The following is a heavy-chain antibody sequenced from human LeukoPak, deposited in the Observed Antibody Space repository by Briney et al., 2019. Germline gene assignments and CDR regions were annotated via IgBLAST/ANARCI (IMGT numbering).Heavy chain of an antibody. D-gene: IGHD6-13*01. CDR2: IYPGDSDT. CDR1: GYSFTSYW. CDR3: ARLCSGGPPSIAAAGGWFDP. Sequence: GESLNISCQRSGYSFTSYWIGWVRQMPAKGLEWMRIIYPGDSDTRYSLSFQGHVTIIADKSSSTADLQWSSLKASDSAMYYCARLCSGGPPSIAAAGGWFDPWGQGTLVTVS. J-gene: IGHJ5*02. V-gene: IGHV5-51*01.